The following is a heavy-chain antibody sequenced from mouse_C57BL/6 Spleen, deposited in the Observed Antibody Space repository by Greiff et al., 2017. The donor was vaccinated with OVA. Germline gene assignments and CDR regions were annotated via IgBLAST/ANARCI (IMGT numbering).Heavy chain of an antibody. J-gene: IGHJ1*03. CDR1: GYAFSSSW. CDR3: ARPELYDYFWYFDV. V-gene: IGHV1-82*01. Sequence: QVQLQQSGPELVKPGASVKISCKASGYAFSSSWMNWVKQRPGKGLEWIGRIYPGDGDTNYNGKFKGKATLTADKSSSTAYMQLSSLTSEDSAVYFCARPELYDYFWYFDVWGTGTTVTVSS. CDR2: IYPGDGDT. D-gene: IGHD2-4*01.